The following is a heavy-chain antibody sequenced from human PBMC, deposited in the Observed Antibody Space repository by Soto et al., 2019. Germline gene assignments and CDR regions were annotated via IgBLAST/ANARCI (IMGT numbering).Heavy chain of an antibody. CDR2: ISRDGGTK. J-gene: IGHJ4*02. CDR3: ARDGGAATIDF. V-gene: IGHV3-30*03. CDR1: GFIFSNHA. Sequence: QVQLVESGGGVVQPGRSLRLSCVASGFIFSNHAMHWVRQAPGRGLEWGAVISRDGGTKFYGDSVRGRFTISRDNAKNTVYLHKDSLTGDDTAVYYCARDGGAATIDFWGQGIPVAVS. D-gene: IGHD2-15*01.